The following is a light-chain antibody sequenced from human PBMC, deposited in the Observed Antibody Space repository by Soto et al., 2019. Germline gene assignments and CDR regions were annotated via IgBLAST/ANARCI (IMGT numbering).Light chain of an antibody. CDR1: QSVKSNY. CDR3: HQYGSSPQNT. J-gene: IGKJ2*01. CDR2: GAS. V-gene: IGKV3-20*01. Sequence: EIVLTQSPGTLSLSPGERATLSCRASQSVKSNYLAWYHQKPGQAPRRLIYGASRRATGIPDRFSGSGSGTDFTLIISRLEPEDFAVYDCHQYGSSPQNTFGQGTKLEIK.